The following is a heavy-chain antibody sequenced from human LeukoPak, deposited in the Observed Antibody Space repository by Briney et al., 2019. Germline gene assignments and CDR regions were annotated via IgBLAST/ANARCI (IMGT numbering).Heavy chain of an antibody. J-gene: IGHJ6*03. V-gene: IGHV3-73*01. Sequence: GGSLRLSCAASGFTFSGSLIHWVRQASGKGLEWVGLVRSKANSYATSYSASVKGRFTISGDDSKNTAYLQMNSLNTEDTAIYYCTSRDNYDSSYYMDVWGKGTTVTVSS. CDR2: VRSKANSYAT. D-gene: IGHD3-22*01. CDR1: GFTFSGSL. CDR3: TSRDNYDSSYYMDV.